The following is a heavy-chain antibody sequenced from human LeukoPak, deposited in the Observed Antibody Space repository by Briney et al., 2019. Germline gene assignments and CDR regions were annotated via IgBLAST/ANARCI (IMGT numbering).Heavy chain of an antibody. CDR2: FDPEDGET. J-gene: IGHJ4*02. CDR1: GYTLTELS. V-gene: IGHV1-24*01. D-gene: IGHD3-9*01. CDR3: ATGDTLTDLFAASPRSYFDY. Sequence: ASVKVSCKVSGYTLTELSMHWVRQAPGKGLEWMGGFDPEDGETIHAQKFQGRVTMTEDTSTDTAYMELSSLRSEDTAVYYCATGDTLTDLFAASPRSYFDYWGQGTLVTVSS.